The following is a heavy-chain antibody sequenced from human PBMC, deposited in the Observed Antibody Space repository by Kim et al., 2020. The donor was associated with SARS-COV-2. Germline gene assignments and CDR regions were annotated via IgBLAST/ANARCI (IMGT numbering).Heavy chain of an antibody. Sequence: GGSLRLSCAASGFTFSSYGMHWVRQAPGKGLEWVAVIWYDGSNKYYADSVKGRFTISRDNSKNTLYLQMNSLRAEDTAVYYCAREFVTTRYYYYGMDVWGQGTTVTVSS. J-gene: IGHJ6*02. CDR2: IWYDGSNK. CDR1: GFTFSSYG. V-gene: IGHV3-33*08. D-gene: IGHD4-17*01. CDR3: AREFVTTRYYYYGMDV.